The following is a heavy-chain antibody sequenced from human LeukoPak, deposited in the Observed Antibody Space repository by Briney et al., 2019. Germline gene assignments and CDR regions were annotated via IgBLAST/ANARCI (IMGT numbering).Heavy chain of an antibody. V-gene: IGHV6-1*01. CDR1: GDSVSSDSVA. CDR3: ARGARRSFDI. Sequence: SQTLSLTCAISGDSVSSDSVAWNWIRQSPSRGLEWLGRTYYRSKCYNDYAVSVKDRITINPGTSKNQFSLQLNSVTPEDTALYYCARGARRSFDIWGQGTMVTISS. J-gene: IGHJ3*02. CDR2: TYYRSKCYN.